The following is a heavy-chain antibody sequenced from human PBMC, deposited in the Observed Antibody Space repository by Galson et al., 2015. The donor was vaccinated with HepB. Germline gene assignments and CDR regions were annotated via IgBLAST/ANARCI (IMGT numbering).Heavy chain of an antibody. CDR2: ISAYNGNT. D-gene: IGHD6-6*01. J-gene: IGHJ6*02. Sequence: SVKVSCKASGYTFASYGISWVRQAPGQGLEWMGWISAYNGNTNYAQKLQGRVTMTTDTSTSTAYMELRSLRSDDTAVYYCARESPDTSHYYYYGMDVWGQGTTVTVSS. CDR3: ARESPDTSHYYYYGMDV. CDR1: GYTFASYG. V-gene: IGHV1-18*01.